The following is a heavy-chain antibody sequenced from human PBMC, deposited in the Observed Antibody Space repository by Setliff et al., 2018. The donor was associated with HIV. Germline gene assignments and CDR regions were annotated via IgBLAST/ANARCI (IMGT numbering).Heavy chain of an antibody. D-gene: IGHD3-16*01. CDR2: INQSGST. V-gene: IGHV4-34*01. CDR3: ARVRMGGYFDF. J-gene: IGHJ4*02. Sequence: PSETLSLTCAVYGGSFSGYYWSWIRQPPGKGLEWIGEINQSGSTNYNPSLKSRATKSVDRPKNQFSLKLSSVTAADTAVYYCARVRMGGYFDFWGQGTLVTVSS. CDR1: GGSFSGYY.